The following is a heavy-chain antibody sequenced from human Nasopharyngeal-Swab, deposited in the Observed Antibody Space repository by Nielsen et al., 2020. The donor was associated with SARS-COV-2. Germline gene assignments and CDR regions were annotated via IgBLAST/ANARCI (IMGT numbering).Heavy chain of an antibody. CDR3: ARGATAYCSSINCYYGMDV. J-gene: IGHJ6*02. CDR2: MNPRGGNT. D-gene: IGHD2-2*01. CDR1: GYTFTSFY. V-gene: IGHV1-46*01. Sequence: ASVKASCKASGYTFTSFYMHWVRQAPGQGLEWMGKMNPRGGNTDYAQKFLGRVTMTWDTSTSTVYMELSSLRSEDTAVYYCARGATAYCSSINCYYGMDVWGQGTTVTVSS.